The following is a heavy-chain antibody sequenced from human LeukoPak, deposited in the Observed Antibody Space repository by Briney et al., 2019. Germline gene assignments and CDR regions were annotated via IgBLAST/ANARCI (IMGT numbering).Heavy chain of an antibody. CDR3: ARAVRYCSGGSCYYYYGMDV. Sequence: GRSLRLSCAASGLNFSSYAMHWVRQAPGKGLEWVAVISYDGSNKNYADSVKGRFTISRDNSKNTLYLQMNSLRAEDTAVYYCARAVRYCSGGSCYYYYGMDVWGQGTTVTVSS. CDR1: GLNFSSYA. CDR2: ISYDGSNK. D-gene: IGHD2-15*01. J-gene: IGHJ6*02. V-gene: IGHV3-30-3*01.